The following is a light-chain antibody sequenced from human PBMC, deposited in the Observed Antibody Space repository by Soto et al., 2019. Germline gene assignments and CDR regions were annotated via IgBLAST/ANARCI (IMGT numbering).Light chain of an antibody. CDR3: QQYGSSPPRT. Sequence: EIVLTQSPGTLSLSPGERATLSCRASQSVSSSYLAWYQQKPGQAPRLLIYGASRRATVIPDRCSVSGSGTDFPLTISRLEPEDFAVYYCQQYGSSPPRTFGQGTKVDIK. CDR1: QSVSSSY. J-gene: IGKJ1*01. CDR2: GAS. V-gene: IGKV3-20*01.